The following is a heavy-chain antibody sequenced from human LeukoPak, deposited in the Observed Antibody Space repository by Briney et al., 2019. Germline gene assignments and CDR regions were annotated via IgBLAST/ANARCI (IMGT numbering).Heavy chain of an antibody. CDR1: GFTLSNYA. J-gene: IGHJ5*02. Sequence: GGSLRLSGTASGFTLSNYAMSWVPQAPGKGLKSVAAISGSGGSTYYADSVKGRFTISRDNSKNTLDLQMNSLRAEDTAVYYCAKDLVVIGRWFDPWGQGTLVTVSS. CDR3: AKDLVVIGRWFDP. CDR2: ISGSGGST. D-gene: IGHD2/OR15-2a*01. V-gene: IGHV3-23*01.